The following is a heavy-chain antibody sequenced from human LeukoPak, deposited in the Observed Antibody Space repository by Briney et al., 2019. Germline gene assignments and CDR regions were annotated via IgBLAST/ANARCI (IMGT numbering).Heavy chain of an antibody. CDR2: ISWNSGSI. CDR3: AKEFLAYDAFDI. J-gene: IGHJ3*02. Sequence: GGSLRLSCTASGFIFDDYAMHWVRQTPGRGLEWVSGISWNSGSIGYADSVKGRFTISRDNAKNSLYLQMNSLRAEDTALYYCAKEFLAYDAFDIWGQGTMVTVSS. V-gene: IGHV3-9*01. CDR1: GFIFDDYA.